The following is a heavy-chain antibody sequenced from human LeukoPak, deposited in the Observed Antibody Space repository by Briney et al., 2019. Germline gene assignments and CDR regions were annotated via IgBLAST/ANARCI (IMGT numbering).Heavy chain of an antibody. D-gene: IGHD6-13*01. CDR2: IYPGDSDT. J-gene: IGHJ5*02. CDR1: GYSFTSYW. Sequence: GESLKISCKGSGYSFTSYWIGWVRQMPGKGLEWMGIIYPGDSDTRYSPSFQGQVTISADKSISTAYLQWSSLKASDTAMYYCARFGDSSSWYRGNWFDPWGQGTLVTVSS. V-gene: IGHV5-51*01. CDR3: ARFGDSSSWYRGNWFDP.